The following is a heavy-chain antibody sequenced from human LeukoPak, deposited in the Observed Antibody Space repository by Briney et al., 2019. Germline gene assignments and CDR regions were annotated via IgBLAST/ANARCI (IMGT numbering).Heavy chain of an antibody. CDR3: ARDDHKILTSDFPY. Sequence: GGSLRLSCAASGFIFGDYAMHWVRQAPGKGLEWVTGINWDNGGIVYADSVKGRFTVSRDNAKNSLYLQMNSLRREDTAFYYCARDDHKILTSDFPYWGQGTLVTVSS. J-gene: IGHJ4*02. CDR1: GFIFGDYA. V-gene: IGHV3-9*01. D-gene: IGHD3-9*01. CDR2: INWDNGGI.